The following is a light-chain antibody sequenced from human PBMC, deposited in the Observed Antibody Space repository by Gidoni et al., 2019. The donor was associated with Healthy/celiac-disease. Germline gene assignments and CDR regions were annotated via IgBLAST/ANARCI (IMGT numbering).Light chain of an antibody. CDR2: GNS. CDR3: QSYDSSLSGVV. V-gene: IGLV1-40*01. CDR1: SSNIGADYD. Sequence: QSVLTQPXPVSGAPGQRVTSSCTGSSSNIGADYDVHWYQQLPGTAPKLLIYGNSNRPSGVPDRFSGSKSGTSASLAITGLQAEDEADYYCQSYDSSLSGVVFGGGTKLTDL. J-gene: IGLJ2*01.